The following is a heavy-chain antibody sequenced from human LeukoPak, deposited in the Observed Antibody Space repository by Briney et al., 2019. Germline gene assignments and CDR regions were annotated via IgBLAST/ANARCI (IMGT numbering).Heavy chain of an antibody. Sequence: GGSLRLSCAASGFTFSGYAMAWVRQAPGKGLEWVSAISGSGGSTYYADSVKGRFTISRDNSKNTLYLQMNSLRAEDTAVYYCAKDADSSGWYVNWFDPWGQGTLVTVSP. D-gene: IGHD6-19*01. CDR1: GFTFSGYA. V-gene: IGHV3-23*01. CDR3: AKDADSSGWYVNWFDP. J-gene: IGHJ5*02. CDR2: ISGSGGST.